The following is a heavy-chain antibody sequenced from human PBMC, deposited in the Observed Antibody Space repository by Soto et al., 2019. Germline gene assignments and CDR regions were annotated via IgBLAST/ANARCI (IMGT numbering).Heavy chain of an antibody. Sequence: QAHLVQSGDVVKEPGASVKVSCQASGYTFTDHGISWVRQAPGQGLEWMGWISGKKGDTQSVQKFQGRVTMTRDTSRSTAYMELRSLRSDVTAVYYWARGSFGETLCDYLGQGTLVTLFS. J-gene: IGHJ4*02. CDR2: ISGKKGDT. D-gene: IGHD3-10*01. CDR1: GYTFTDHG. CDR3: ARGSFGETLCDY. V-gene: IGHV1-18*01.